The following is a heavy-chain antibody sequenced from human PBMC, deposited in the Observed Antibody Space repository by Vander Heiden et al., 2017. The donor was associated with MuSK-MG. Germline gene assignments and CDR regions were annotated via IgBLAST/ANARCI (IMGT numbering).Heavy chain of an antibody. V-gene: IGHV3-74*01. CDR1: GFTFTGHW. CDR2: INVDGNTI. Sequence: EVQLVESGGGLILPGGSLRLSCAASGFTFTGHWMHWVRQAPGKGLVWVSRINVDGNTIRYADAVKGRFTISRDNAKKTLYLRMRSMRVEDTALYYFARAAQLGNGFDIWGQGTMVTV. D-gene: IGHD3-16*01. CDR3: ARAAQLGNGFDI. J-gene: IGHJ3*02.